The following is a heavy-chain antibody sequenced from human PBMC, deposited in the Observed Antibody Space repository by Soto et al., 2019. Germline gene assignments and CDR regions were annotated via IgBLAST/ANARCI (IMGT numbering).Heavy chain of an antibody. CDR2: ISYDGSNK. Sequence: QVQLAESGGGVVQPGRSLRLSCAASGFTFSSYGMHWVRQAPGKGLEWVAVISYDGSNKYYADSVKGRFTISRDNSKNTLYLQMNSLRAEDTAVYYCAKDVSHVGVDYWGQGTLVTVSS. CDR3: AKDVSHVGVDY. J-gene: IGHJ4*02. D-gene: IGHD2-8*01. V-gene: IGHV3-30*18. CDR1: GFTFSSYG.